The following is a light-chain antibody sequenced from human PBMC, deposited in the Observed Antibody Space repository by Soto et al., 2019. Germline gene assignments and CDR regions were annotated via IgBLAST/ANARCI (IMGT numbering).Light chain of an antibody. Sequence: QSVLTQPASVSGSPGQSITISCTGTSSDVGDYNYVSWYQQHPGKAPKLMIYDVSNRPSGVSNRFSGSKSGNTASLTISGLQAEDEADYYCSSYTSSSSLVLFGTGTKLTVL. J-gene: IGLJ1*01. V-gene: IGLV2-14*01. CDR3: SSYTSSSSLVL. CDR1: SSDVGDYNY. CDR2: DVS.